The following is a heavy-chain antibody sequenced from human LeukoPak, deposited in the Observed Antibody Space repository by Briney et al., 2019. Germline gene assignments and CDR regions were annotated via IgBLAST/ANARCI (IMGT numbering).Heavy chain of an antibody. CDR3: ARAYDSSGDSSYYFDF. Sequence: PSETLSLTCTVSGDSTSSSDYYWGWIRQPPGKGLECIGGIYYSGGAYYNSALKCRVTISIDTSKNQFSLKLSSVTAADTAVYYCARAYDSSGDSSYYFDFWGQGTLVTVSS. CDR1: GDSTSSSDYY. CDR2: IYYSGGA. V-gene: IGHV4-39*01. D-gene: IGHD3-22*01. J-gene: IGHJ4*02.